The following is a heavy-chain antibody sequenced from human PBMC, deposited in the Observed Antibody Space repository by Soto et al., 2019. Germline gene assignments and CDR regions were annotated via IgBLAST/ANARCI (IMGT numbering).Heavy chain of an antibody. Sequence: ASVKVSCKASGYTFTSYGISWVRQAPGQGLEWMGWISAYNGNTNYAQKLQGRVTMTTDTSTSTAYMELRSLRAEDTAVYYCAKVRDGSGSYLFDPWGQGTLVTVS. CDR2: ISAYNGNT. CDR3: AKVRDGSGSYLFDP. CDR1: GYTFTSYG. J-gene: IGHJ5*02. D-gene: IGHD3-10*01. V-gene: IGHV1-18*01.